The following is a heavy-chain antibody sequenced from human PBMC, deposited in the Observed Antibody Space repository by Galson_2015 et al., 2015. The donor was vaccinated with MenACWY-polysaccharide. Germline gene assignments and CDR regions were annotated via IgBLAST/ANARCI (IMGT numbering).Heavy chain of an antibody. J-gene: IGHJ4*02. Sequence: SLRLSCAASGFTFSSYWMHWVRQAPGKGLVWVSRINNDGSSTSHADSVKGRFTISRDNAKNTLYLQMNSLRAEDTAVYYCTRDGALTGNLGDYWGQGTLVAVSS. CDR3: TRDGALTGNLGDY. V-gene: IGHV3-74*01. D-gene: IGHD3-9*01. CDR1: GFTFSSYW. CDR2: INNDGSST.